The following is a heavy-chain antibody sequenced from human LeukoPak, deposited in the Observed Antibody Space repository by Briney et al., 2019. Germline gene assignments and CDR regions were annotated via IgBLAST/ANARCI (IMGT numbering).Heavy chain of an antibody. CDR1: GGSISSGSYY. V-gene: IGHV4-61*02. CDR2: IYTSGST. J-gene: IGHJ4*02. Sequence: SETLSLTCTVSGGSISSGSYYWSWIRQPAGKGLEWIGRIYTSGSTNYNPSLKSRVTISVDTSKNQFFLKLSSVTAADTAVYYCAREGQKWLRVDYWGQGTLVTVSS. D-gene: IGHD5-12*01. CDR3: AREGQKWLRVDY.